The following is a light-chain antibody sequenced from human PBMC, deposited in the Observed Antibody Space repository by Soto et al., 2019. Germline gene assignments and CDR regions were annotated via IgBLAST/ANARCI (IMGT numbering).Light chain of an antibody. CDR2: DAS. CDR3: QQYNSLWT. CDR1: QSISSW. V-gene: IGKV1-5*01. Sequence: EIQMTQSPSTLSASVGDRVTITCRASQSISSWLAWYQQKPGKXPXXLIYDASSLESGVPSGFSGSGSGTEFPLPISSLHPDDFATYDCQQYNSLWTFGQGTKVDIK. J-gene: IGKJ1*01.